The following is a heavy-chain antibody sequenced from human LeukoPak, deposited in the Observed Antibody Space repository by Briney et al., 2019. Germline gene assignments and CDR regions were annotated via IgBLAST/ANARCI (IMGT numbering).Heavy chain of an antibody. CDR1: GGSFSGYY. Sequence: PSETLSLTCAVYGGSFSGYYWSWIRQPPGKGLEWIGEINHGGSTNYNPSLKSRVTISVDTSKNQFSLKLSSVTAADTAVYYCARGSGVRELLLWFDPWGQGTLVTVSS. J-gene: IGHJ5*02. V-gene: IGHV4-34*01. D-gene: IGHD1-26*01. CDR2: INHGGST. CDR3: ARGSGVRELLLWFDP.